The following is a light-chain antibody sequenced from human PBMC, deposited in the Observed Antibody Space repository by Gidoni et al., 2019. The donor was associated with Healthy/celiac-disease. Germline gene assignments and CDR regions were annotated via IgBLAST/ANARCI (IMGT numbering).Light chain of an antibody. J-gene: IGLJ1*01. V-gene: IGLV2-14*01. CDR1: SRDVGCYNY. CDR3: SSYTSSSTPLYV. CDR2: EVR. Sequence: QSALTQPASVSGSPGQSITISCTGTSRDVGCYNYVSWYQKHPGKAPKLMIYEVRNRPSGVSKRFSGSKSGNTASLTISGLQAEDEADYYCSSYTSSSTPLYVFGTGTKVTVL.